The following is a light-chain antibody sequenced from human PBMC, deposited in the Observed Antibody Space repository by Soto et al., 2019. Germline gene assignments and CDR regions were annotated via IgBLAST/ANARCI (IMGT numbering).Light chain of an antibody. CDR1: SSNIGAGYD. CDR2: GNT. CDR3: QSYDSSLSGAV. V-gene: IGLV1-40*01. Sequence: QSVLTQPTSVSEAPRQRVTISCTGSSSNIGAGYDVHWYQHLPGTAPKLLIYGNTNRPSGVPDRFSGSKSGTSASLAITGLQAEDEADYYCQSYDSSLSGAVFGGGTKLTVL. J-gene: IGLJ2*01.